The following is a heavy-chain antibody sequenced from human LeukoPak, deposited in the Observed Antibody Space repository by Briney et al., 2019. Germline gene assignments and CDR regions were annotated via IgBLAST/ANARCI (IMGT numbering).Heavy chain of an antibody. CDR1: GGTFSSYA. Sequence: SSVKVSCNASGGTFSSYAISWVRQAPGQGLEWMGGIIPIFGTANYAQKFQGRVTITADESTSTAYMELSSLRSEDTAVYYCARDRGDGYNYDYWGQGTLVTVSS. V-gene: IGHV1-69*01. CDR2: IIPIFGTA. D-gene: IGHD5-24*01. J-gene: IGHJ4*02. CDR3: ARDRGDGYNYDY.